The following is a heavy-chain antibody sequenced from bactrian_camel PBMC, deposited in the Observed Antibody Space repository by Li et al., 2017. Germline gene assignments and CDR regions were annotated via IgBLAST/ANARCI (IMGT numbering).Heavy chain of an antibody. D-gene: IGHD6*01. CDR2: IANGGNT. CDR3: VREHMAIVGIAIFGY. V-gene: IGHV3S40*01. Sequence: QLVESGGGLVQPGGSLRLSCAASGFTFGSYAMTWVRQAPGKGLERVSTIANGGNTYYGDSVKGRLTISRDNAKNTVYLQMNSLKPEDTAVYYCVREHMAIVGIAIFGYRGQGTQVTVS. CDR1: GFTFGSYA. J-gene: IGHJ6*01.